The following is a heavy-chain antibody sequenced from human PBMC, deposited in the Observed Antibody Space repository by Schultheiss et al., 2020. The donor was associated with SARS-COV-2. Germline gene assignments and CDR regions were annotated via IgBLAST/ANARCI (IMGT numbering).Heavy chain of an antibody. V-gene: IGHV3-33*01. CDR1: GFTFSSYG. CDR3: AREPISCSGGSCYSGGVDY. J-gene: IGHJ4*02. Sequence: GESLKISCAASGFTFSSYGMHWVRQAPGKGLEWVAVIWYDGSNKYYADSVKGRFTISRDNSKNTLYLQMNSLRAEDTAVYYCAREPISCSGGSCYSGGVDYWGQGTLVTVSS. CDR2: IWYDGSNK. D-gene: IGHD2-15*01.